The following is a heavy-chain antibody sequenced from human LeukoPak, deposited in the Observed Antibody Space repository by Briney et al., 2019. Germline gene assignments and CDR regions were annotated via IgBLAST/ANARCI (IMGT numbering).Heavy chain of an antibody. D-gene: IGHD3-10*01. Sequence: GGSLRLSCAASGFTFSSNSMNWVRQAPGKGLEWVSSISSSGSYIYYADSVKGRFTISRDDSRNTLYLQLSSLRAEDTAVYYCAKDLITMVRGSPMDVWGQGTTVTVSS. CDR2: ISSSGSYI. CDR3: AKDLITMVRGSPMDV. CDR1: GFTFSSNS. V-gene: IGHV3-21*01. J-gene: IGHJ6*02.